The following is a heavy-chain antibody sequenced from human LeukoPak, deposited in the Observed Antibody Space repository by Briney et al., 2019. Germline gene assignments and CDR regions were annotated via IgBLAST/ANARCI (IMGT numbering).Heavy chain of an antibody. CDR1: GYSFTRYG. D-gene: IGHD2-15*01. Sequence: GASVKVSCKASGYSFTRYGITWVRQAPGQGLEWMGWISGYNDNTNYAQKLQGRVTRTTDTSTSTAYMELRSLRSDDTAVYYCAREGYCSGGACYSTMNWFDPWGQGTLVTVSS. V-gene: IGHV1-18*01. CDR3: AREGYCSGGACYSTMNWFDP. CDR2: ISGYNDNT. J-gene: IGHJ5*02.